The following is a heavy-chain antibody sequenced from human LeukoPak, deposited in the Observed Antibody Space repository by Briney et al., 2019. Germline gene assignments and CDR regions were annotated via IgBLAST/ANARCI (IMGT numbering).Heavy chain of an antibody. V-gene: IGHV3-23*01. J-gene: IGHJ3*01. CDR3: AKDLALAGTGGGFDV. CDR1: GFTFTTYA. CDR2: ISADDKA. Sequence: GGSLRLSCAASGFTFTTYAINWVRQAPGKGLELVSGISADDKAYYADSVKGRFTISRDNSKNTVSLQMSSLRAEDTALYYCAKDLALAGTGGGFDVWGQGTRVAVSS. D-gene: IGHD6-19*01.